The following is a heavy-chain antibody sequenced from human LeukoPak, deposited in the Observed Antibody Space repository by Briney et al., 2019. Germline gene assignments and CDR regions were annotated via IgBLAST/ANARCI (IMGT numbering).Heavy chain of an antibody. J-gene: IGHJ1*01. CDR2: INSNTGNP. CDR3: ARDYTVAIGSTTYFQH. CDR1: GYIFDIYA. V-gene: IGHV7-4-1*01. D-gene: IGHD2/OR15-2a*01. Sequence: ASVKVSCKASGYIFDIYAMIWVRQAPGQGLEFMGWINSNTGNPTYAQGFTGRFVFSLDTSVSTAYLQIRGLKAEDTAFYYCARDYTVAIGSTTYFQHWGQGTLVTVSS.